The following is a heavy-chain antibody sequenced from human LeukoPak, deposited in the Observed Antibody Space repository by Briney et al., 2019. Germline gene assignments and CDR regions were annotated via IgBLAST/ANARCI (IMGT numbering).Heavy chain of an antibody. V-gene: IGHV3-23*01. CDR2: ISGSGGST. CDR3: AKRQAHYYYGMDV. J-gene: IGHJ6*02. Sequence: GGSLRLSCADSGFTFSIYAMSWVRQAPGEGLEWVSPISGSGGSTYYADSVRGRFTISRDNSKNTLYLQMNSLRAEDTAVYYCAKRQAHYYYGMDVWGQGTTVTVSS. CDR1: GFTFSIYA.